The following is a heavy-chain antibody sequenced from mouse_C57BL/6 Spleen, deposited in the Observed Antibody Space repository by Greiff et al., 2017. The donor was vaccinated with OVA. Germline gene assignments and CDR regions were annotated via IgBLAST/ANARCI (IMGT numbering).Heavy chain of an antibody. CDR3: AREKGTTVVESRYATDY. J-gene: IGHJ4*01. CDR2: IDPNSGGT. CDR1: GYTFTSYW. Sequence: QVQLQQPGAELVKPGASVKLSCKASGYTFTSYWMHWVKQRPGRGLEWIGRIDPNSGGTKYNEKFKSKATLTVDKPSSTAYMQLSSLTSEDSAVYYCAREKGTTVVESRYATDYWGQGTSVTVSS. D-gene: IGHD1-1*01. V-gene: IGHV1-72*01.